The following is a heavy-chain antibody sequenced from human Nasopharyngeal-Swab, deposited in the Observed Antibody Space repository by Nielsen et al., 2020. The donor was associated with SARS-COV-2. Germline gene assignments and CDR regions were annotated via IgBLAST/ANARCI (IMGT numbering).Heavy chain of an antibody. J-gene: IGHJ5*02. CDR3: ARDSADYYDSSIFSNWFDP. Sequence: SETLSLTCAVYGGSFSNYYWNWIRLAPGKGLEWIGEITHSGSTNYNPSLKSRVTISVDTSKNQFSLKLSSVTAADTAVYYCARDSADYYDSSIFSNWFDPWGQGTLVTVSS. V-gene: IGHV4-34*01. CDR1: GGSFSNYY. CDR2: ITHSGST. D-gene: IGHD3-22*01.